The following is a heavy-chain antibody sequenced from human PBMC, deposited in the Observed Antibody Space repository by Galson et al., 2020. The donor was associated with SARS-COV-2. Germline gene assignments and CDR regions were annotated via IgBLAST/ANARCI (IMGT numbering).Heavy chain of an antibody. J-gene: IGHJ2*01. V-gene: IGHV3-13*01. Sequence: GESLKIPCAASGFPFSSYDMHWARQATGKGPEWVSAIGTAGDTYYPGSVKGRFTISRENAKNSLYLQMNSLRAGDTAVYYCARGYDSSSWYPNWYFELWGRGTLVTVSS. CDR3: ARGYDSSSWYPNWYFEL. CDR2: IGTAGDT. D-gene: IGHD6-13*01. CDR1: GFPFSSYD.